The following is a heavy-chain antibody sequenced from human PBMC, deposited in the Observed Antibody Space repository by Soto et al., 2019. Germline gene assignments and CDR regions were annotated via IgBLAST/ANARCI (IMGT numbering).Heavy chain of an antibody. CDR3: ARAVVPAAKGSGMDV. V-gene: IGHV1-69*13. Sequence: AVKVSCKASGGTFSSYAISWVRQAPGQGLEWMGGIIPIFGTANYAQKFQGRVTITADESTSTAYMELSSLRSEDTAVYYCARAVVPAAKGSGMDVWGQGTTVTVSS. J-gene: IGHJ6*02. CDR2: IIPIFGTA. CDR1: GGTFSSYA. D-gene: IGHD2-2*01.